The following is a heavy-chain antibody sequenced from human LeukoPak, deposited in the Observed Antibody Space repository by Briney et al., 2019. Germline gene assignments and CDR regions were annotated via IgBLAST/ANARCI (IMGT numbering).Heavy chain of an antibody. CDR3: AKEHDYVWGSYRRNWSDP. D-gene: IGHD3-16*02. V-gene: IGHV3-23*01. J-gene: IGHJ5*02. Sequence: GGSLRLSCAASGFTVSSNYMNWVRQAPGKGLEWVSAISGSGGSTYYADSVKGRFTISRDNSKNTLYLQMNSLRAEDTAVYYCAKEHDYVWGSYRRNWSDPWGQGTLVTVSS. CDR2: ISGSGGST. CDR1: GFTVSSNY.